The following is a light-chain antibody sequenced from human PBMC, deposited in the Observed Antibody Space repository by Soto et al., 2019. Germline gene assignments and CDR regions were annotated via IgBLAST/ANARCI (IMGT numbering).Light chain of an antibody. J-gene: IGKJ2*03. Sequence: DIVMTQSPLSLPVTPGEPASISCRSSQSLLHGNGYNYLDWYLQKPGQSPQLLIYLGSNRASGVPDRFSGSGSGTDFTLKISRVEAEDVGIYYCMQALQTPLYSFGQGTKVDIK. CDR1: QSLLHGNGYNY. CDR2: LGS. V-gene: IGKV2-28*01. CDR3: MQALQTPLYS.